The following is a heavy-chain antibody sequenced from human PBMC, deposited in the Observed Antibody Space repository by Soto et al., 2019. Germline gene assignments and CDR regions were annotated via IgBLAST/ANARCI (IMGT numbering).Heavy chain of an antibody. V-gene: IGHV3-53*01. CDR2: IYSGGST. Sequence: PGGSLRLSCAASGFTVSSNYMNWVRQAPGKGLEWVSVIYSGGSTFYSDSVKGRFTISRDNSKNALYLQMNNLRAEDTAVYYCARHDNWTPFDYWGQGTLVTVSS. J-gene: IGHJ4*02. D-gene: IGHD1-1*01. CDR3: ARHDNWTPFDY. CDR1: GFTVSSNY.